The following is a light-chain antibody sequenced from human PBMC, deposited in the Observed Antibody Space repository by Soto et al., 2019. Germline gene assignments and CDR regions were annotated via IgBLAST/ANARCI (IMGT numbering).Light chain of an antibody. CDR3: QQSYIAPYS. CDR1: QTVTTY. CDR2: SAF. V-gene: IGKV1-39*01. Sequence: DIQMTQSPSSLSASVGDRVTITCRASQTVTTYLNWYQQMPGKAPQLLIYSAFSLQSGVPSRFSGSGSGTDFPLTISGLRPEDFATYFCQQSYIAPYSFGQGTRLEIK. J-gene: IGKJ2*03.